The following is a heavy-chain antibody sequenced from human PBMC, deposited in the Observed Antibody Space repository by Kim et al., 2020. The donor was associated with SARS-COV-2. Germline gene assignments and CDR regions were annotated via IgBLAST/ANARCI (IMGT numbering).Heavy chain of an antibody. J-gene: IGHJ4*02. CDR3: ARDGRDQPGGALSI. Sequence: TPSLKSRVTISVDTSKNQFSLKLSSVTAADTAVYYCARDGRDQPGGALSIWGQGTLVTVSS. V-gene: IGHV4-31*02. D-gene: IGHD2-21*02.